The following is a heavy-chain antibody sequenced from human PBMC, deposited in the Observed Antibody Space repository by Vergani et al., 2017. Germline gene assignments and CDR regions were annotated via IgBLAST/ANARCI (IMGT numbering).Heavy chain of an antibody. CDR3: TTASQITYCSSRSCQAFDI. J-gene: IGHJ3*02. Sequence: QLQLQESGSGLVKPSQTLSLTCAVSGGSISSGGYSWSWIRQPPGKGLEWIGYIYHSGSTYYNPSLKSRVTISVDRSKNQFSLKLSSVTAADTAVYYCTTASQITYCSSRSCQAFDIGGQGRMVTVSS. V-gene: IGHV4-30-2*01. D-gene: IGHD2-2*01. CDR2: IYHSGST. CDR1: GGSISSGGYS.